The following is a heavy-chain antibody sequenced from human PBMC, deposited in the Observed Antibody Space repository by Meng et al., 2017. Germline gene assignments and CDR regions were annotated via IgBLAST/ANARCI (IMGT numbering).Heavy chain of an antibody. CDR3: ASGPPGWFDP. J-gene: IGHJ5*02. CDR1: VGTFSSYA. V-gene: IGHV1-69*06. D-gene: IGHD7-27*01. Sequence: VHVVRYGAKVEKPRSSLKFYSKASVGTFSSYAIRWVRQTRGQGLEWMGGIIPIFGTANYAQKFQGRVTITADKSTRTAYMELSSLRSEDTAVYCCASGPPGWFDPWGQGTLVTVSS. CDR2: IIPIFGTA.